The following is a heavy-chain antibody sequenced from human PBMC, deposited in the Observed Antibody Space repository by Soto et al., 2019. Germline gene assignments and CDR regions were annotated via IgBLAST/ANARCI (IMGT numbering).Heavy chain of an antibody. CDR3: ARALGAVNYYYYGMDV. CDR1: GYTFTGYY. Sequence: ASVKVSCKASGYTFTGYYMHWVRQAPGQGLEWMGWINPNSGGTNYAQKFQGWVTMTRDTSISTAYMELSRLRSDDTAVYYCARALGAVNYYYYGMDVWRQRTTVTVSS. D-gene: IGHD1-26*01. J-gene: IGHJ6*02. CDR2: INPNSGGT. V-gene: IGHV1-2*04.